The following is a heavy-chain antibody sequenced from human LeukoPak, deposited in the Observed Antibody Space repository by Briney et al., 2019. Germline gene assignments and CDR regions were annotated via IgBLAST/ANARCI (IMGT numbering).Heavy chain of an antibody. V-gene: IGHV4-39*07. CDR3: ARGGYCGGDCYSWHY. CDR1: GGSISSSSYY. CDR2: IYYSGST. D-gene: IGHD2-21*02. J-gene: IGHJ4*02. Sequence: SETLSLTCTVPGGSISSSSYYWGWIRQPPGKGLEWIGSIYYSGSTYYNPSLKSRVTISVDTSKNQFSLKLSSVTAADTAVYYCARGGYCGGDCYSWHYWGQGTLVTVSS.